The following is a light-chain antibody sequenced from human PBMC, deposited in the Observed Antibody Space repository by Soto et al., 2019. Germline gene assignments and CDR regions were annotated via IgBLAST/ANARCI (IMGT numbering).Light chain of an antibody. CDR2: GAS. CDR3: LHHISYPLT. CDR1: QGIGNN. Sequence: DIQMTQSPSSLSASVGDSVTITCRASQGIGNNLGWYQQKAGKAPKRLIYGASSLQTGVPSRFSGSGSGTEFTLTISSLQPEDFATYYCLHHISYPLTFGPGTKVDIK. V-gene: IGKV1-17*01. J-gene: IGKJ3*01.